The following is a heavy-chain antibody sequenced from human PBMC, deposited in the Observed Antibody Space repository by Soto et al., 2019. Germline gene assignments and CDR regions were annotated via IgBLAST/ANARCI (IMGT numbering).Heavy chain of an antibody. D-gene: IGHD3-10*01. Sequence: GESLKISCKGSGYSFTSYWIGWVRQMPGKGLEWMGIIYPGDSDTRYSPSFQGQVTISADKSISTAYLQWSSLKASDTAMYYCARQAPRRYYYYGMDVWGQGTTVTVSS. V-gene: IGHV5-51*01. CDR1: GYSFTSYW. J-gene: IGHJ6*02. CDR2: IYPGDSDT. CDR3: ARQAPRRYYYYGMDV.